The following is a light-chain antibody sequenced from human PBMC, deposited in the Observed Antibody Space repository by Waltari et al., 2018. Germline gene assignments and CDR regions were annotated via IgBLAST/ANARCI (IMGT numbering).Light chain of an antibody. CDR1: ISNLGTNY. CDR2: RNN. V-gene: IGLV1-47*01. Sequence: QSVLTQPPSASGTPGQRVTISCSGSISNLGTNYVYWYQQFPGTAPKPLIQRNNQPPSGVPDRFSGSKSGTSASLAISGLRSEDEADYYCASWDDSLSVGVFGGGTKLTVL. J-gene: IGLJ3*02. CDR3: ASWDDSLSVGV.